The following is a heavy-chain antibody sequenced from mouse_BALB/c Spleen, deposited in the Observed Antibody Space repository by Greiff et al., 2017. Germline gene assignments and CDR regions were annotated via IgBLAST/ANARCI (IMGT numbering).Heavy chain of an antibody. Sequence: VQLQQSGPELVKPGASVKMSCKASGYTFTDYYMTWVKQSHGKSLEWIGDINPNNGDTFYNQKFKGKATLTVDKSSSTAYMQLNSLTSEDSAVYYCARDYDERDCFDYWGQGTTLTVSS. CDR1: GYTFTDYY. D-gene: IGHD2-4*01. CDR2: INPNNGDT. J-gene: IGHJ2*01. CDR3: ARDYDERDCFDY. V-gene: IGHV1-26*01.